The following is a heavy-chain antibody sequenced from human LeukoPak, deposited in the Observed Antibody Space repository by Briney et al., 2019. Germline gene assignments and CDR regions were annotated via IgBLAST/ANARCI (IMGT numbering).Heavy chain of an antibody. Sequence: PGGSLRLSCAASGFTVSSNYMSWVRQAPGKGLEWVSVIYSGGSTCYADSVKGGFTISRDNSKNTLYLQMNSLTAEDTAVYYCARDAADTVTPEPLDYSYGMDVWGQGTTVTVSS. J-gene: IGHJ6*01. CDR3: ARDAADTVTPEPLDYSYGMDV. D-gene: IGHD4-17*01. CDR2: IYSGGST. CDR1: GFTVSSNY. V-gene: IGHV3-53*01.